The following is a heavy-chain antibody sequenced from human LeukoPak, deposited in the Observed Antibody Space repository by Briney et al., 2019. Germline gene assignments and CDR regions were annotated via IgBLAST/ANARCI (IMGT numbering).Heavy chain of an antibody. J-gene: IGHJ4*02. D-gene: IGHD7-27*01. CDR2: INSGSSHI. V-gene: IGHV3-21*01. CDR3: ARDLNWETY. CDR1: GFTFSSYS. Sequence: GGSLRLSCAVSGFTFSSYSMNWVRQAPGKGLEWVSSINSGSSHIYYADSVKGRFTISRDNAKNSLYLQMNSLRVEDTAVYYCARDLNWETYWGQGTLVSVSS.